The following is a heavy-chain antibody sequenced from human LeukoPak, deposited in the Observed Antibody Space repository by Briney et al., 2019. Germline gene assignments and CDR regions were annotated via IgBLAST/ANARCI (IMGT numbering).Heavy chain of an antibody. CDR3: ARGEISAGGFDY. V-gene: IGHV4-34*01. CDR2: INHSGST. CDR1: GGSFSGYY. D-gene: IGHD3-10*01. Sequence: PSETLSLTCAVYGGSFSGYYWSWIRQPPGKGLEWIGEINHSGSTNYNPSLKSRVTISVDTSKNQFSLKLSSVTAADTAVYYCARGEISAGGFDYWGQGTLATVSS. J-gene: IGHJ4*02.